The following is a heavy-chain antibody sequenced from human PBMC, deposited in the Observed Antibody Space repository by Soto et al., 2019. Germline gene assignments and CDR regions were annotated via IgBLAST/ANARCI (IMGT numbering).Heavy chain of an antibody. CDR2: IYHSGTT. V-gene: IGHV4-4*02. CDR3: VKGGVGTFDY. J-gene: IGHJ4*02. Sequence: QVQLQESGPGLVKPSGTLSLICAVSSGSISSTNWWSLVRQPPGKGLEWIGEIYHSGTTNYNPSLKSRITISVDKSKNQFSLELTSVTAADTAVYYCVKGGVGTFDYWGQGTLVTVSS. CDR1: SGSISSTNW. D-gene: IGHD3-16*01.